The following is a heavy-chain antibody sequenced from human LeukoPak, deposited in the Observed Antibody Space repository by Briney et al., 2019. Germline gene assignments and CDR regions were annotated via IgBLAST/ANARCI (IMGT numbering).Heavy chain of an antibody. CDR2: ISGSGGST. Sequence: GRSLRLSCAASGFTFSSYAMSWVRQAPGKGPEWVSAISGSGGSTYYADSVKGRFTISRDNSKNTLYLQMNSLRAEDTAVYYCAKATTKDTAMVQDYWGQGTLVTVSS. CDR1: GFTFSSYA. V-gene: IGHV3-23*01. J-gene: IGHJ4*02. D-gene: IGHD5-18*01. CDR3: AKATTKDTAMVQDY.